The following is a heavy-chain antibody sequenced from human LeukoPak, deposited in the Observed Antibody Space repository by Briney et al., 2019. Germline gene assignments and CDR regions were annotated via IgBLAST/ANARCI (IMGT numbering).Heavy chain of an antibody. CDR2: ISSSSSTI. J-gene: IGHJ4*02. V-gene: IGHV3-48*04. D-gene: IGHD2-2*01. CDR1: GFTFNNAW. Sequence: GGSLRLSCAASGFTFNNAWMSWVRQAPGKGLEWVSYISSSSSTIYYADSVKGRFTISRDNAKNSLYLQMNSLRAEDTAVYYCARGSPYCSSTSCHFDYWGQGTLVTVSS. CDR3: ARGSPYCSSTSCHFDY.